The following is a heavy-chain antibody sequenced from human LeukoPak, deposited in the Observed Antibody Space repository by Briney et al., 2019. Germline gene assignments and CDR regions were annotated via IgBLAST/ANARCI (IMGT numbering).Heavy chain of an antibody. D-gene: IGHD5-18*01. CDR1: GGSISSYY. V-gene: IGHV4-4*07. CDR3: ARGGYSYGYYYYGMDV. CDR2: IYTSGST. J-gene: IGHJ6*02. Sequence: PSETLSLTCTVSGGSISSYYWSWIRQPAGKGLEWIGRIYTSGSTNYNPSLKSRVTMSVDTSKNQFSLKLSFVTAADAAVYYCARGGYSYGYYYYGMDVWGQGTTVTVSS.